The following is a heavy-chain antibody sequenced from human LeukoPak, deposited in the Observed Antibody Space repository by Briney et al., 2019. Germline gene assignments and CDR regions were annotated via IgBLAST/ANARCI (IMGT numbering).Heavy chain of an antibody. Sequence: GGSLRLSCAASGFTFSDFWMSWVRQAPGKGLECVASTNEAGGDKLYVDSVKGRFTISRDNSKNTLYLQMNSLRAEDTAVYYCAKDQTGLPAVNFDYWGQGTLVTVSS. V-gene: IGHV3-7*03. CDR2: TNEAGGDK. D-gene: IGHD7-27*01. J-gene: IGHJ4*02. CDR3: AKDQTGLPAVNFDY. CDR1: GFTFSDFW.